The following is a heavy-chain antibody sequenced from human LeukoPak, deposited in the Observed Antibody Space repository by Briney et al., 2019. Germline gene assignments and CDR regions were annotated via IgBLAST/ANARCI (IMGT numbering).Heavy chain of an antibody. V-gene: IGHV1-18*01. D-gene: IGHD3-16*01. CDR3: ARVPFATGVLSNRPQKYYFGMDV. J-gene: IGHJ6*02. CDR1: GYTFTSYG. Sequence: ASVKVSCKASGYTFTSYGISWVRQAPGQGLEWMGCISAYNGNTNYAQKLQGRVTMTTDTSATTVYMELRSLGSDDTAVYYCARVPFATGVLSNRPQKYYFGMDVWGQGTTVTVSS. CDR2: ISAYNGNT.